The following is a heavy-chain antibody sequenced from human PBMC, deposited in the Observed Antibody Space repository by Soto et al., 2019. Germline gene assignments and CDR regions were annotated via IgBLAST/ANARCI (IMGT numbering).Heavy chain of an antibody. J-gene: IGHJ4*02. CDR3: ARVSTDLGGVDY. D-gene: IGHD3-16*01. Sequence: ASVKVSCKASGYTFTSYDINWLRQATGQGLEWMGWMNPNSGNTGYAQKFQGRVTMTRNTSISTAYMELSSLRSEDTAVYYCARVSTDLGGVDYWGQGTLVTVSS. V-gene: IGHV1-8*01. CDR1: GYTFTSYD. CDR2: MNPNSGNT.